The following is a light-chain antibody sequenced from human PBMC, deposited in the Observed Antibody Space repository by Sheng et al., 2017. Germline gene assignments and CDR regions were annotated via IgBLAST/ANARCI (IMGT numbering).Light chain of an antibody. CDR1: QSVSSS. J-gene: IGKJ5*01. Sequence: EIVLTQSPATLSLSPGERATLSCRASQSVSSSLVWYQQKPGQTPRLLIYDASSRASGIPDRFSGSGSGTDFNFTIIRLEPEDFAVYYCQQYAYSPITFGQGTRLEIK. V-gene: IGKV3-20*01. CDR3: QQYAYSPIT. CDR2: DAS.